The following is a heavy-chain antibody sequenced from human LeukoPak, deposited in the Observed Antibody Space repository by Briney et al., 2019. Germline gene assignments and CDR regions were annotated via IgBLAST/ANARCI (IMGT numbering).Heavy chain of an antibody. CDR1: GFTFSSYA. CDR3: ARADSRGYSPNY. CDR2: ISGSGGST. V-gene: IGHV3-23*01. J-gene: IGHJ4*02. D-gene: IGHD3-22*01. Sequence: GGSLRLSCAASGFTFSSYAMSWVRQAPGKGLEWVSAISGSGGSTYYADSVKGRFTISRDNAKNSLYLQMNSLRAEDAAVYYCARADSRGYSPNYGGQGTLATAPS.